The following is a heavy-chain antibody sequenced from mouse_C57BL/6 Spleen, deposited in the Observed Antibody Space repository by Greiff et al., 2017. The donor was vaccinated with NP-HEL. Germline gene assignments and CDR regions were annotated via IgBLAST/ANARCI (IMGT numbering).Heavy chain of an antibody. CDR1: GFNIKDYY. Sequence: EVQLQPSGAELVRPGASVKLSCTASGFNIKDYYMHWVKQRPEQGPEWIGRNDPEDGDTEYAPKFQGKATMTADTSSNTAYRQLISLTSEYTAVYYGTTDYGSSWAYWGQGTLVTVSA. CDR2: NDPEDGDT. V-gene: IGHV14-1*01. CDR3: TTDYGSSWAY. J-gene: IGHJ3*01. D-gene: IGHD1-1*01.